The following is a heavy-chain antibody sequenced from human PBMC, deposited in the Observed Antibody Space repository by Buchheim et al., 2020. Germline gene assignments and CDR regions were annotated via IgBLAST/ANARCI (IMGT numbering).Heavy chain of an antibody. Sequence: EVQLVESGGGLVKPGGSLRLSCAASGFTFSRYSMSWVRQAPGKGLEWVSSISSSSGTIYYADSLKGRFSISNDNAQNSMYLQMNSLRAKDTAMYYCARIVGDFGYWGQGTL. D-gene: IGHD3-22*01. CDR3: ARIVGDFGY. J-gene: IGHJ4*02. CDR1: GFTFSRYS. CDR2: ISSSSGTI. V-gene: IGHV3-21*01.